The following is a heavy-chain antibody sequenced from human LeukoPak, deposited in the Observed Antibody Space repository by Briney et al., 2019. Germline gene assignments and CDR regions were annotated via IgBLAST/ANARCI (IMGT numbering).Heavy chain of an antibody. J-gene: IGHJ4*02. CDR3: AKGGEYQLPGDY. CDR2: ISSSGANT. CDR1: GFTFSRHA. Sequence: PGGSLRLSCAASGFTFSRHAMSWVRQAPGKGLEWVSTISSSGANTYYADSVKGRFTISRDNSKNTLYLQVNSLRAEDTAVYYCAKGGEYQLPGDYWGQGTLVTVSS. D-gene: IGHD2-2*01. V-gene: IGHV3-23*01.